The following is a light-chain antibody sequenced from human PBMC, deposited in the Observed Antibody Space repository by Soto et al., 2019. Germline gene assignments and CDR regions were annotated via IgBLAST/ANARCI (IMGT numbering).Light chain of an antibody. CDR3: QQYVKYPVT. CDR1: QSIYTW. Sequence: DIPMTQSPSTLSASVGDRVTITCRANQSIYTWLAWYQHKPGKAPKLLIYMASSLENGVPSRFSGSGSGTEFTLTISSLQPDDFATYVCQQYVKYPVTFGQGTKVEIK. J-gene: IGKJ1*01. CDR2: MAS. V-gene: IGKV1-5*03.